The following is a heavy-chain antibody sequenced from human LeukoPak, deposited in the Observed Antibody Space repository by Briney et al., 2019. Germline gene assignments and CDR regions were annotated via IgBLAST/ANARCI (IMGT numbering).Heavy chain of an antibody. Sequence: GGSLRLSCAASGFTFGSYWMHWVRQAPGQGPVWVARINADGTETMYADAVKGRFTISRDNARNTLFLQMHSLRVEDMAVYYCAQLLDDNPIRWYFGLWGRGTLVTVSS. D-gene: IGHD1-14*01. CDR1: GFTFGSYW. J-gene: IGHJ2*01. CDR2: INADGTET. CDR3: AQLLDDNPIRWYFGL. V-gene: IGHV3-74*03.